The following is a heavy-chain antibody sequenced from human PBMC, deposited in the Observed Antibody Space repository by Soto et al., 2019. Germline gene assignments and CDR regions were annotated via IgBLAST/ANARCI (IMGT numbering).Heavy chain of an antibody. D-gene: IGHD3-10*01. CDR3: TTDMAGSTMVRGVKAFDI. Sequence: GGSLRLSCAASGFTFSNAWMSWVRRSPGKGREWGGRIKSKTDGWTTDYAAPVKGRFTISRDDSKNTLYLQMNSLKTEDTAVYYCTTDMAGSTMVRGVKAFDIWGQGTMVTVSS. CDR2: IKSKTDGWTT. V-gene: IGHV3-15*01. J-gene: IGHJ3*02. CDR1: GFTFSNAW.